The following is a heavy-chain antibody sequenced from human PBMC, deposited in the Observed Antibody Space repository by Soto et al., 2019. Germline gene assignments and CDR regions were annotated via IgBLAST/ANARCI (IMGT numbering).Heavy chain of an antibody. CDR1: GFRFDDYA. Sequence: DVQLVESGGGLVQSGRSLRLSCAASGFRFDDYAMHWVRQAPGKGLEWLSGISWNHVTTGYADSVKGRFTISRDNAKNSLLLQMNRLRDEDTPVYYCAKGIDAHGTTETHFDNWGQGTQVTVSS. J-gene: IGHJ4*02. V-gene: IGHV3-9*01. D-gene: IGHD4-17*01. CDR3: AKGIDAHGTTETHFDN. CDR2: ISWNHVTT.